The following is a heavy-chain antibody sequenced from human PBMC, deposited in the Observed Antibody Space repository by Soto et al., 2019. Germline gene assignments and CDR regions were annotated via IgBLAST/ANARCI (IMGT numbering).Heavy chain of an antibody. J-gene: IGHJ4*02. Sequence: EVQLVESGGGLVQPGGSLRLSCAASGFTFSSYSMNWVRQAPGKGLEWVSYISSSSSTIYYADSVKGRFTISRDNAKNSLYLQMNSLRAEDTAVYYCASQSSEWLLFASWGQGTLVTVS. CDR3: ASQSSEWLLFAS. D-gene: IGHD5-12*01. CDR2: ISSSSSTI. CDR1: GFTFSSYS. V-gene: IGHV3-48*01.